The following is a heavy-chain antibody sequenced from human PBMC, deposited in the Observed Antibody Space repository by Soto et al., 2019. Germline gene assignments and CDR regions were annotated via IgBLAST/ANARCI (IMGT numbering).Heavy chain of an antibody. D-gene: IGHD1-26*01. CDR1: GGSIRSNNW. CDR3: ARVYSGSYSDY. J-gene: IGHJ4*02. V-gene: IGHV4-4*02. Sequence: PSETLSLTCAVSGGSIRSNNWWSWVRQPPGKGLEWIGEIFHSGSTHYNPSLKTRVTISVDKSKNQFSLKLSSVTAADTAVYYCARVYSGSYSDYWGQGILVTVSS. CDR2: IFHSGST.